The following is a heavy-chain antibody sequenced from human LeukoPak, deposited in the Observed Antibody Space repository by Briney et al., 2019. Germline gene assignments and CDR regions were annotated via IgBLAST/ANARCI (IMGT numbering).Heavy chain of an antibody. CDR3: ARGFLGGTDQYFDS. CDR1: GFTFSTYA. J-gene: IGHJ4*02. Sequence: GESLRLSCAASGFTFSTYAMNWVRQAPAKGLEWVSTIGGGGPTTDYADSVKDRFTISRDNSKNTLYLQMNSLRAEDTAVYFCARGFLGGTDQYFDSWGQGTLVTVSS. CDR2: IGGGGPTT. D-gene: IGHD6-19*01. V-gene: IGHV3-23*01.